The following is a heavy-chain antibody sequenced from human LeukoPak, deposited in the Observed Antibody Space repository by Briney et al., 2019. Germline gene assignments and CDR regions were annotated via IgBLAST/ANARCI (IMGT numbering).Heavy chain of an antibody. V-gene: IGHV4-61*02. CDR1: GGSISSGSYY. CDR3: ARGLGQWLGY. J-gene: IGHJ4*02. Sequence: PSQTLSLTCTVSGGSISSGSYYWSWIRQPAGKGLEWIGRIYTSGSTNYNPSLKSRVTISVDTSKNQFSLKLSSVTAADKAVYYCARGLGQWLGYWGQGTLVTVSS. CDR2: IYTSGST. D-gene: IGHD6-19*01.